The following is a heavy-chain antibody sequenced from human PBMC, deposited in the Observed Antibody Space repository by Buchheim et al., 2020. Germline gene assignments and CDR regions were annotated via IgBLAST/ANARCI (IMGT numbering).Heavy chain of an antibody. J-gene: IGHJ4*02. CDR2: ISGSGGGT. V-gene: IGHV3-23*01. CDR3: VKGWGANGGGDS. Sequence: EVQLLDSGGGLVQPGGSLRLSCVASGFTFTIYAMSWVRQAPGKGLEWVSGISGSGGGTYYTDSVQGRFTISRDNSDNTVYLQMNSLTVEDTAVYYCVKGWGANGGGDSWGQGTL. D-gene: IGHD4-23*01. CDR1: GFTFTIYA.